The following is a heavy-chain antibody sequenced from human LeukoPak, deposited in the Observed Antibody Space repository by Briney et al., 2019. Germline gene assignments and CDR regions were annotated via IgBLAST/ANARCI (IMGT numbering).Heavy chain of an antibody. J-gene: IGHJ4*02. CDR3: ARRDDSSGYHKIFDY. CDR1: GDSISSGPYY. CDR2: IYYGENT. Sequence: SETLSLTCTVSGDSISSGPYYWGWIRQPPGKGLEWIGNIYYGENTYYNPSLKSRVTISIDTSNNQFYLKLSSLTAADTAVYYCARRDDSSGYHKIFDYWGQGTLVTDSS. D-gene: IGHD3-22*01. V-gene: IGHV4-39*01.